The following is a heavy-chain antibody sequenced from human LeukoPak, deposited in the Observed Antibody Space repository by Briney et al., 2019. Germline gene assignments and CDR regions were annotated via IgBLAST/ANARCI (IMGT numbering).Heavy chain of an antibody. CDR1: GYSLSDLS. V-gene: IGHV1-24*01. D-gene: IGHD1-1*01. CDR3: ATDRLEIYALNI. J-gene: IGHJ3*02. Sequence: VASVKVSCKVSGYSLSDLSIHWVRHVHGKGLEWMGGFEPEEGDHGETIFAQNFEGRLTLTEDTLTDTAYMEFLSLTSEDTGVYYCATDRLEIYALNIWGQGTMVTVSS. CDR2: FEPEEGDHGET.